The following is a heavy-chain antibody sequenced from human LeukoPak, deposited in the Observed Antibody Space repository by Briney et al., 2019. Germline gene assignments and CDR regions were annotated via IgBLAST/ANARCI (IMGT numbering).Heavy chain of an antibody. J-gene: IGHJ4*02. CDR1: GYSISSGYY. CDR3: ARSGPYSSGWYEVPNYFDY. Sequence: PSETLSLTCTISGYSISSGYYWGWIRQPPGKGLEWIGSIYHSGSTYYNPSLKSRVTISLDTSENQFSLKLSSVTAADTAVYYCARSGPYSSGWYEVPNYFDYWGQGTLVTVSS. CDR2: IYHSGST. D-gene: IGHD6-19*01. V-gene: IGHV4-38-2*02.